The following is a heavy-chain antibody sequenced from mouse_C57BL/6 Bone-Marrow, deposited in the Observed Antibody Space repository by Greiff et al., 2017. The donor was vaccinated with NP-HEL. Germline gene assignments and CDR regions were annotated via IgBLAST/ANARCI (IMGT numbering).Heavy chain of an antibody. CDR3: ARRTLSTVSGNY. Sequence: VKVVESGPGLVQPSQSLSITCTVSGFSLTSYGVHWVRQSPGKGLEWLGVIWSGGSTDYNAAFISRLSISKDNSKSQVFFKMNSLQADDTAIYYCARRTLSTVSGNYWGQGTTLTVSS. J-gene: IGHJ2*01. CDR1: GFSLTSYG. V-gene: IGHV2-2*01. D-gene: IGHD2-1*01. CDR2: IWSGGST.